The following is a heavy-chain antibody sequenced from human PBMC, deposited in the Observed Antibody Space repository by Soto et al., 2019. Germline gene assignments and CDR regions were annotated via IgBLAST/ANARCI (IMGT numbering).Heavy chain of an antibody. J-gene: IGHJ4*02. D-gene: IGHD3-22*01. Sequence: SETLSLTCTVSGGSISSYYWSWIRQPPGKGLEWIGYIYYSGSTNYNTPLKSRVTISVDTSKNQFSLKLSSVTAADTAVYYCARFSDSSGYHHDYWGQGTLVTVSS. CDR2: IYYSGST. CDR3: ARFSDSSGYHHDY. V-gene: IGHV4-59*01. CDR1: GGSISSYY.